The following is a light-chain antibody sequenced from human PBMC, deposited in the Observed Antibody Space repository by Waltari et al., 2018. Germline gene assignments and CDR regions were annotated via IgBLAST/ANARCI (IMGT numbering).Light chain of an antibody. CDR2: AAS. CDR3: QQSYSTPTCT. J-gene: IGKJ1*01. CDR1: QSISSY. V-gene: IGKV1-39*01. Sequence: DIQMTQSPSSLSASVGDRVTITCRASQSISSYLNWYQHKPGKAPKLLIYAASSLQSGVPSRFSGSGSGTDFTLTISSLQPEDFATYYCQQSYSTPTCTFGQGTKVEIK.